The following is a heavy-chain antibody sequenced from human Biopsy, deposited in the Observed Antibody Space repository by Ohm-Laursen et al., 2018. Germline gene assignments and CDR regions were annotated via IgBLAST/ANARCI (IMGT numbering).Heavy chain of an antibody. CDR2: ISNTGDGT. Sequence: SLRLSCAASGFLFSRHAMHWVRQAPGKGLEYVSAISNTGDGTYYANSVKGRFTVSRDNSGNRLYLQIDSLRIEDTAIYFCARAGDFGSRGAGDYWGRGTLVTVSS. J-gene: IGHJ4*02. CDR1: GFLFSRHA. D-gene: IGHD3-10*01. CDR3: ARAGDFGSRGAGDY. V-gene: IGHV3-64*01.